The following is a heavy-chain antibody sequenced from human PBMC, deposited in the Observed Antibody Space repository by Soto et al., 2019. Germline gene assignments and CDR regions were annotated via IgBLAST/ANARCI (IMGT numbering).Heavy chain of an antibody. CDR3: ARDSGSSELVFAY. D-gene: IGHD1-26*01. V-gene: IGHV1-2*04. CDR2: INPNSGGT. CDR1: GYTFTGYY. Sequence: ASVKVSCKASGYTFTGYYMHWVRQAPGQGLEWMGWINPNSGGTNYAQKFQGWVTMTRDTSISTAYMELSRLRSDDTAVYYCARDSGSSELVFAYWGQGTLVTVSS. J-gene: IGHJ4*02.